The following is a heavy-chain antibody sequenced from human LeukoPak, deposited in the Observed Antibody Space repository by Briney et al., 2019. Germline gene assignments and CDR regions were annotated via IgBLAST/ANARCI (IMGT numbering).Heavy chain of an antibody. D-gene: IGHD6-19*01. CDR1: GDSISSYY. J-gene: IGHJ4*02. Sequence: PSETLSLTCTVSGDSISSYYWSWIRQPPGKGLEWIGYIYYSGSTNYNPSLKSRVTISVDTSKNQFSLKLSSVTAADTAVYYCASRAVAGRENYWGQGTLVTVSS. CDR3: ASRAVAGRENY. V-gene: IGHV4-59*01. CDR2: IYYSGST.